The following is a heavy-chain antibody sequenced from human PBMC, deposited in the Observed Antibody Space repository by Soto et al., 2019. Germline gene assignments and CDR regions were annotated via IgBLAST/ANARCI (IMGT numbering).Heavy chain of an antibody. V-gene: IGHV4-61*08. CDR1: GGSISSGGYS. CDR2: IYYSGST. Sequence: PSETLSLTCAVSGGSISSGGYSWSWIRQPPGKGLEWIGYIYYSGSTNYNPSLKSRVTISVDTSKNQFSLKLSSVTAADTAVYYCARRWGAAVDYWGQGTLVTVSS. D-gene: IGHD1-26*01. CDR3: ARRWGAAVDY. J-gene: IGHJ4*02.